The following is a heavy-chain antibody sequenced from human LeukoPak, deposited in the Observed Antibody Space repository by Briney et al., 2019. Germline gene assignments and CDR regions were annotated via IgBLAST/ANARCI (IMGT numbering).Heavy chain of an antibody. D-gene: IGHD2-15*01. V-gene: IGHV4-34*01. CDR2: INQSGST. J-gene: IGHJ1*01. Sequence: ASETLSLTCAVYGGSFSGYYWSWIRQPPGKGLEWIGEINQSGSTNYNPSLKSRVTISLDTSKKQFSLNLSSVTAEDTAVYYCARVVAAPGWFQHWGQGTLVAVSS. CDR1: GGSFSGYY. CDR3: ARVVAAPGWFQH.